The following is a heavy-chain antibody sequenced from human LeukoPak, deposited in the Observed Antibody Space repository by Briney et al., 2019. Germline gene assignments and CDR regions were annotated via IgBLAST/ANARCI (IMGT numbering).Heavy chain of an antibody. CDR2: INPNSGDT. J-gene: IGHJ3*02. CDR3: ASPRIRNVFDI. D-gene: IGHD1-1*01. CDR1: GYTFTDYY. Sequence: ASVKVSCKASGYTFTDYYMHWVRPAPGQGLEWMGWINPNSGDTNYAQKFQGRVTMTRDTSISTAYMELSRLISDDTAVYYCASPRIRNVFDIWGQGTMVTVSS. V-gene: IGHV1-2*02.